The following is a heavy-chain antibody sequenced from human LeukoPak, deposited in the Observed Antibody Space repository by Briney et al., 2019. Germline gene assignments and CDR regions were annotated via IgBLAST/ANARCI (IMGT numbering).Heavy chain of an antibody. J-gene: IGHJ6*02. V-gene: IGHV3-21*04. CDR1: GFTFSSYS. D-gene: IGHD6-19*01. CDR2: ISSSSRYI. CDR3: AKGIAVAGLNYYHYGMDV. Sequence: PGGSLRLSCAASGFTFSSYSMNWVRQAPGKGLEWVSSISSSSRYIYYADSVKGRFTISRDNSKNSLYLQMNSLRTEDTALYYCAKGIAVAGLNYYHYGMDVWGQGTTVTVSS.